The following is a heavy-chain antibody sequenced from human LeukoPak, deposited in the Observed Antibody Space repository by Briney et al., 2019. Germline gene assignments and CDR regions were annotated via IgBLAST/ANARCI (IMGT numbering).Heavy chain of an antibody. D-gene: IGHD5-12*01. CDR2: INHSGST. V-gene: IGHV4-34*01. CDR3: ARGTPPDIVATTHGYYFDY. J-gene: IGHJ4*02. Sequence: SETLSLTCAVYGGSFSGYYWSWIRQPPGKGLEWIGEINHSGSTNYDPSLKSRVTISVDTSKNQFSLKLSSVTAADTAVYYCARGTPPDIVATTHGYYFDYWGQGTLVTVSS. CDR1: GGSFSGYY.